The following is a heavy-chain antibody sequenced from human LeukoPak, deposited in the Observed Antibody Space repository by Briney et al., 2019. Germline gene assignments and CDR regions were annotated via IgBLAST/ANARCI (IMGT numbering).Heavy chain of an antibody. J-gene: IGHJ3*02. CDR2: ISSSSNTI. CDR1: GFTFSSYS. D-gene: IGHD6-6*01. Sequence: PGRSLRLSCAASGFTFSSYSMNWVRQAPGKGLEWVSYISSSSNTIYYADSVKGRFTIYRDIAKNSLYLQMNSLRVEDTAVYYCARDQPRGTIAARPTAFDIWGQGTMVTVSS. CDR3: ARDQPRGTIAARPTAFDI. V-gene: IGHV3-48*01.